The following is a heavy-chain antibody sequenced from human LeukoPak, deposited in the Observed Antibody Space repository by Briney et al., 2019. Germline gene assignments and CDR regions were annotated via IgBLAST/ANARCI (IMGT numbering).Heavy chain of an antibody. V-gene: IGHV4-34*01. J-gene: IGHJ3*02. CDR3: IIWRAARPHAFDI. Sequence: SETLSLTCAVYGGSFSGYYWGWIRQPPGMGLEWIGRIYYSGSTYYNPSLKSRVTISVDTSKNQFSLKLSSVTAADTAVYYCIIWRAARPHAFDIWGQGTMVTVSS. CDR2: IYYSGST. CDR1: GGSFSGYY. D-gene: IGHD6-6*01.